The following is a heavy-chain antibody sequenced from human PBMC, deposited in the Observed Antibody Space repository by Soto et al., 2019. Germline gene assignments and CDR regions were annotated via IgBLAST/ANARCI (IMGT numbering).Heavy chain of an antibody. CDR1: GGSIRSFY. Sequence: QVQLQESGPGLVKPSETLSLTCTVSGGSIRSFYWSWFRQPPGKGLEWIGSIYYSGSTNYNPSLKSRVTLSIDTSKNEFSLRLSSVTAAETAVYYWARHFDFWGQGTLVSFSS. J-gene: IGHJ4*02. CDR2: IYYSGST. CDR3: ARHFDF. V-gene: IGHV4-59*08.